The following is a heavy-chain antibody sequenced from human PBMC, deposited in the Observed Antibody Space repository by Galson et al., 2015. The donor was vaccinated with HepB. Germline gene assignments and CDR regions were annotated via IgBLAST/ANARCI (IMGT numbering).Heavy chain of an antibody. Sequence: SLRLSCAASGFTFSNAWMNWVRQAPGKGLEWVGRIKSKTDGGTTDYAAPVKGRFTISRDDSKNTLYLQMNSLKTEDTAVYYCARKNGGNYPYDYWGQGTLVTVSS. D-gene: IGHD4/OR15-4a*01. CDR2: IKSKTDGGTT. CDR3: ARKNGGNYPYDY. V-gene: IGHV3-15*07. CDR1: GFTFSNAW. J-gene: IGHJ4*02.